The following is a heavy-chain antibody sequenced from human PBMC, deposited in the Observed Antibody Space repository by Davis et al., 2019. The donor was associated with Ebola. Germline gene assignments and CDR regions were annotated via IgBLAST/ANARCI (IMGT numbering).Heavy chain of an antibody. D-gene: IGHD3-22*01. Sequence: ASVKVSCKASGYTFTSYYIHWVRQAPGQGLEWMGVINPSGGSTTYAQKLQGRVTMTSDTSTRTVFMGLSSLRFDDTAVYYCARAYYIDISGLEDWGQGTPVTVSS. CDR3: ARAYYIDISGLED. J-gene: IGHJ4*02. CDR2: INPSGGST. CDR1: GYTFTSYY. V-gene: IGHV1-46*03.